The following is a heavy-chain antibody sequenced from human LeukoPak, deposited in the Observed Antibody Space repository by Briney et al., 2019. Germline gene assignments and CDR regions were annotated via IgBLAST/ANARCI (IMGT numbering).Heavy chain of an antibody. D-gene: IGHD2-2*02. CDR2: ISAYNGNT. V-gene: IGHV1-18*01. Sequence: ASVKVSCKASGYTFTSYGISWVRQAPGQGLEWMGWISAYNGNTNYAQKLQGRVTMTTDTSTSTAYMELRSLRSDDTAVYYCARDFIVVVPAAIVRATTYYYYYMDVWGKGTTVTVSS. J-gene: IGHJ6*03. CDR3: ARDFIVVVPAAIVRATTYYYYYMDV. CDR1: GYTFTSYG.